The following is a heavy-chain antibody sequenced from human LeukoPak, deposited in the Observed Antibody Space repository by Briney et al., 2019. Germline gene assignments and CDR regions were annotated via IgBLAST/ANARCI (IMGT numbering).Heavy chain of an antibody. J-gene: IGHJ3*02. CDR3: AGVSHDSSGYYGDAFDI. V-gene: IGHV3-7*01. D-gene: IGHD3-22*01. CDR1: GFTFNVYW. CDR2: IKQDGSEK. Sequence: GGSLRLSCAASGFTFNVYWMAWVRQAPGKGLEWVANIKQDGSEKYYVDSVKGRFTISRDNAKNSLYPQMNSLRAEDTAVYYCAGVSHDSSGYYGDAFDIWGQGTMVTVSS.